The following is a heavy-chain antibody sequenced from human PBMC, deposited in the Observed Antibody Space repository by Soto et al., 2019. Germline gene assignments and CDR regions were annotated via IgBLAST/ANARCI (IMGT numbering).Heavy chain of an antibody. Sequence: SETLSLTCTVSGGSISSSSYYWGGIRQPPGKGLEWIGSIYYSGSTYYNPSIKSRVTISVDTSKNQFSLKLSSVTAADTAVYYCARGRWWFGDQSNWIDPSGQGTLVTVST. CDR2: IYYSGST. J-gene: IGHJ5*02. CDR3: ARGRWWFGDQSNWIDP. V-gene: IGHV4-39*07. D-gene: IGHD3-10*01. CDR1: GGSISSSSYY.